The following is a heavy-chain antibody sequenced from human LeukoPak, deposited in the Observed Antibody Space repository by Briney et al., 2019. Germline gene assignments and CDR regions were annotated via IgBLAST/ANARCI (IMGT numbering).Heavy chain of an antibody. CDR3: ARVKTMSITMVRGGYFDY. CDR2: INHSGST. D-gene: IGHD3-10*01. Sequence: PSETLSLTCAVYGGSFSGYYWSWIRQPPGKGLEWIGEINHSGSTNYNPSLKSRVTISVDTSKNQFSLKLSSVTAADTAVYYCARVKTMSITMVRGGYFDYWGQGTLVTVSS. J-gene: IGHJ4*02. V-gene: IGHV4-34*01. CDR1: GGSFSGYY.